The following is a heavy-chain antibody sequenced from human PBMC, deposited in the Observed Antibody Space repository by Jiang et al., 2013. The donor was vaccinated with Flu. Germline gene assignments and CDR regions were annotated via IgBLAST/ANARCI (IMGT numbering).Heavy chain of an antibody. D-gene: IGHD4-17*01. CDR3: ARDSGDYSYYYFDY. J-gene: IGHJ4*02. Sequence: GGGVVQPGRSLRLSCAASGFTFSSYAMHWVRQAPGKGLEWVAVISYDGSNKYYADSVKGRFTISRDNSKNTLYLQMNSLRAEDTAVYYCARDSGDYSYYYFDYWGQGTLVTVSS. V-gene: IGHV3-30-3*01. CDR1: GFTFSSYA. CDR2: ISYDGSNK.